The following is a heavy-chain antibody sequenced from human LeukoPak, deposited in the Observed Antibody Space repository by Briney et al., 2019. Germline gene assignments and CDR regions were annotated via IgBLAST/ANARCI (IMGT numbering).Heavy chain of an antibody. J-gene: IGHJ6*02. CDR1: GYSFTSYC. V-gene: IGHV5-51*01. Sequence: GESLKISCKGSGYSFTSYCIGRVRQMPGKGLEWMGTIYPDDSDTRYSPAFQGQVTSSADKSISTAYLQWSSLKASDTAMYYCARVSTVVTPLNYYYYGIDVWGQGTTVTVSS. CDR2: IYPDDSDT. CDR3: ARVSTVVTPLNYYYYGIDV. D-gene: IGHD4-23*01.